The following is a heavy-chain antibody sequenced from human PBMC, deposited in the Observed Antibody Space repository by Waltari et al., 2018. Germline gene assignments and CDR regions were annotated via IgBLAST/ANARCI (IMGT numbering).Heavy chain of an antibody. D-gene: IGHD4-17*01. V-gene: IGHV4-4*07. Sequence: QVQLQESGPGLVKPSETLSLTCTVSGGSISSYYWSWIRQPAGKGLEWIGRIYTSGGTNYTPPLKSRVTMSVDTSKNQFSLKLSSVTVADTAVYYCARDWGMTTVTTGLYYYYYMDVWGKGTTVTISS. J-gene: IGHJ6*03. CDR1: GGSISSYY. CDR3: ARDWGMTTVTTGLYYYYYMDV. CDR2: IYTSGGT.